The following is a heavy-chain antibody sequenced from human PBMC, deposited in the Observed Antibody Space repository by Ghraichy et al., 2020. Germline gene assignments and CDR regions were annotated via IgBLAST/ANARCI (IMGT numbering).Heavy chain of an antibody. CDR2: MSYDGSDK. CDR3: ARGDCSSTSCYPNFYYHMGV. V-gene: IGHV3-30*04. Sequence: GGSLRLSCAASGFTFSSYVMHWVRQAPGKGLEWVAIMSYDGSDKYYTDSVKGRFTISRDNSLDTLWLQMDSLRAEDTAVYYCARGDCSSTSCYPNFYYHMGVWGKGTTVTVSS. D-gene: IGHD2-2*01. CDR1: GFTFSSYV. J-gene: IGHJ6*03.